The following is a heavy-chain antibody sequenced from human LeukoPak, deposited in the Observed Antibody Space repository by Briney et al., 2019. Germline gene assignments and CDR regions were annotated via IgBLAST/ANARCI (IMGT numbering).Heavy chain of an antibody. D-gene: IGHD2-2*01. V-gene: IGHV4-34*01. CDR3: ARVILPAAKAHFDY. J-gene: IGHJ4*02. CDR1: GGSFSCYY. Sequence: SETLSLTCAVYGGSFSCYYWSWIRQPPGKGLEWIGEINHSGSTNYNPSLKSRVTISVDTSKNQFSLKLSSVTAADTAVYYCARVILPAAKAHFDYWGQGTLVTVSS. CDR2: INHSGST.